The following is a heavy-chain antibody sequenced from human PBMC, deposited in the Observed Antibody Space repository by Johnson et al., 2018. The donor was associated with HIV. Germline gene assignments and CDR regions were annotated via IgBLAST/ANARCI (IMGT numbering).Heavy chain of an antibody. CDR2: ISYDGSNK. CDR3: ARSLPGRGSYYAFDI. CDR1: GFTFSSYA. J-gene: IGHJ3*02. Sequence: QVQLVESGGGVVQPGRSLRLSCAASGFTFSSYAMHWVRQAPGKGLEWVAVISYDGSNKYYADSVKGRFTISRDNSKNTLYLQMNSLRAEDTAVYYCARSLPGRGSYYAFDIWGQGTMVTVSS. D-gene: IGHD1-26*01. V-gene: IGHV3-30*14.